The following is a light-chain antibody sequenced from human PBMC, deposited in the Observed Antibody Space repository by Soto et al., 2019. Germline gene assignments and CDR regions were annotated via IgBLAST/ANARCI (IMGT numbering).Light chain of an antibody. J-gene: IGKJ5*01. CDR2: DAS. CDR3: QQYGSSPPIT. Sequence: EIVLMQSPGTLSLSPGERATRSCRAIQTLRRTYIAWYQQKPGQAPRVLIYDASSRATGIPDRFSGSGSGTDFTLTISRLEPEDFAVYYCQQYGSSPPITFGQGTRLEIK. V-gene: IGKV3-20*01. CDR1: QTLRRTY.